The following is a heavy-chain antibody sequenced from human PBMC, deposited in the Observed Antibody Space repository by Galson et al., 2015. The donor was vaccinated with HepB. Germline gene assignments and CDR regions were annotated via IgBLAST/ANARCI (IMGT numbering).Heavy chain of an antibody. Sequence: SVKVSCKASGYTFTSYGISWVRQAPGQGLEWMGWISAYNGNTNYAQKLQGRVTMTTDTSTSTAYMELRSLRSDDTAVYYCARGPYYYGSGSYYPIDYWGQGTLVTVSS. D-gene: IGHD3-10*01. CDR1: GYTFTSYG. V-gene: IGHV1-18*01. CDR2: ISAYNGNT. CDR3: ARGPYYYGSGSYYPIDY. J-gene: IGHJ4*02.